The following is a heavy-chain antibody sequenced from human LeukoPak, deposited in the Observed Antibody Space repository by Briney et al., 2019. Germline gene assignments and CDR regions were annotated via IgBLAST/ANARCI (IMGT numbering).Heavy chain of an antibody. Sequence: SGTLSLTCAVSGDSISSNNWWTWVRQPPGKGLEWIGAIYHTGITDHNPSLKSRVSLSVDKSKNQFSLKLSSVTAADTAVYYCARFVTYYYDSSGNFRGVLFFDPWGQGTLVTVSS. CDR2: IYHTGIT. CDR1: GDSISSNNW. D-gene: IGHD3-22*01. CDR3: ARFVTYYYDSSGNFRGVLFFDP. V-gene: IGHV4-4*02. J-gene: IGHJ5*02.